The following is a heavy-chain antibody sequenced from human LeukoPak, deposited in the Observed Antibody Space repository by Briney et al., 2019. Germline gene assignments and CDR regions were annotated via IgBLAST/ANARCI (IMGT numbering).Heavy chain of an antibody. V-gene: IGHV4-34*01. CDR2: IDHSGST. D-gene: IGHD5-18*01. CDR3: ARRYSYGPFDAFDI. CDR1: GGSFSGFY. Sequence: SETLSLTCAVYGGSFSGFYWNWIRQPPGKGLEWIGEIDHSGSTNYNPSLKSRVTISVDRANNQFSLKLSSVTAADTAVYYCARRYSYGPFDAFDIWGQGTMVTVSS. J-gene: IGHJ3*02.